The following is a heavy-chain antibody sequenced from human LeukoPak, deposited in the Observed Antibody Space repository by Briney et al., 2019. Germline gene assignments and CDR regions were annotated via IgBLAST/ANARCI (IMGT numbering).Heavy chain of an antibody. V-gene: IGHV3-21*03. Sequence: PGGSLRLSCAASGFTFSSYSMNWVRQAPGKGLEWVSSISSSSSYIYYADSVKGRFTISRDNAKNSLYLQMNSLRTEDTAFYYCTASAVPGLDYWGQGTLVTVSS. CDR2: ISSSSSYI. D-gene: IGHD6-19*01. CDR1: GFTFSSYS. J-gene: IGHJ4*02. CDR3: TASAVPGLDY.